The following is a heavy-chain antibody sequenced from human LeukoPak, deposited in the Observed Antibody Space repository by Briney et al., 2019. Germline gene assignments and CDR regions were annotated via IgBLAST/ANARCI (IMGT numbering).Heavy chain of an antibody. Sequence: GGSLRLSCAAFGFTFSSYGMSWVRQAPGKGLEWVSAIGGRDGSTYYADSVKGRFTISRDNSKNTLYVQMNSLRAEDTAVYYCAKGHYYGSGSLDYWGQGTLVTVSS. CDR2: IGGRDGST. CDR1: GFTFSSYG. V-gene: IGHV3-23*01. J-gene: IGHJ4*02. D-gene: IGHD3-10*01. CDR3: AKGHYYGSGSLDY.